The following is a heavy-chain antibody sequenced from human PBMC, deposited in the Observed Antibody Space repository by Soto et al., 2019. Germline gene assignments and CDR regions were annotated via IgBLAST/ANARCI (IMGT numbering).Heavy chain of an antibody. Sequence: EVQLVESGGGLVQPGGSLRLSCAASGFTFSSYSMNWVRQAPGKGLEWVSYISSSSSTIYYADSVKGRFTLSRDNAKNSLYLQMNSLRAEDTAVYYCAKVPGGTVYWYFVLWGRGTLVTVSS. J-gene: IGHJ2*01. CDR2: ISSSSSTI. CDR3: AKVPGGTVYWYFVL. V-gene: IGHV3-48*01. CDR1: GFTFSSYS. D-gene: IGHD3-10*01.